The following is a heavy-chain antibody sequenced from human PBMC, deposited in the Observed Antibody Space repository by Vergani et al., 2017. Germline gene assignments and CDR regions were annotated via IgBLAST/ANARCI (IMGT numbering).Heavy chain of an antibody. CDR1: GFTFTDYG. CDR3: TTDSSPYYDFWSGYSIFDY. V-gene: IGHV3-49*04. J-gene: IGHJ4*02. CDR2: VRNKEDGGTP. Sequence: EVQLVESGGGLEQPGRSLRLSCRASGFTFTDYGISWVRQAPGKGLEWVGFVRNKEDGGTPEHAASVKGRFTISRDDSKAIAYLQMNSLKTEDTAVYYCTTDSSPYYDFWSGYSIFDYWGQGTLVTVSS. D-gene: IGHD3-3*01.